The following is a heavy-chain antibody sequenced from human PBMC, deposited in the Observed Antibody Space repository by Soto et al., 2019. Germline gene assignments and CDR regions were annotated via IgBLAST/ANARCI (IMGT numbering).Heavy chain of an antibody. CDR2: FDPEDGET. CDR3: ATEGGVKGYCSGGSCYGMDV. CDR1: GCTLTELS. Sequence: ASVKVSCKVSGCTLTELSMHWVRQAPGKGLEWMGGFDPEDGETIYAQKFQGRVTMTGDTSTDTAYMELSSLRSEDTAVYYCATEGGVKGYCSGGSCYGMDVWGQGTTVTVSS. D-gene: IGHD2-15*01. V-gene: IGHV1-24*01. J-gene: IGHJ6*02.